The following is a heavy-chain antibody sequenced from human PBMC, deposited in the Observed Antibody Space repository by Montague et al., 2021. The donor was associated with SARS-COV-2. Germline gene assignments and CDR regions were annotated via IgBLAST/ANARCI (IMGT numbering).Heavy chain of an antibody. D-gene: IGHD3-22*01. CDR2: ISFDGSSQ. J-gene: IGHJ4*02. CDR3: ARGRQWLVLGQVDY. Sequence: SLRLSCAAPGFTFSSHPMHWVRQAPGNGLEWVAVISFDGSSQYYVDSMKGRLTISRDNSKNTLFLQMNSLRVEDTAVYYCARGRQWLVLGQVDYWGQGTLVTVSS. V-gene: IGHV3-30*04. CDR1: GFTFSSHP.